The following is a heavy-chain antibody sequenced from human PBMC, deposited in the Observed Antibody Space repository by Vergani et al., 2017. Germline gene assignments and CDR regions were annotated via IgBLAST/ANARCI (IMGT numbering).Heavy chain of an antibody. V-gene: IGHV1-46*03. D-gene: IGHD3-22*01. Sequence: QAQLQESGPGLVKPSETLSLTCHVFGVSVTDYNCNWIRQAPGKGLEWMGIINPSGGSTSYAQKFQGRVTMTRDTSTSTVYMELSSLRSEDTAVYYCTRGWYYDSIAYWAYWGQGTLVTVSS. CDR3: TRGWYYDSIAYWAY. J-gene: IGHJ4*02. CDR1: GVSVTDYN. CDR2: INPSGGST.